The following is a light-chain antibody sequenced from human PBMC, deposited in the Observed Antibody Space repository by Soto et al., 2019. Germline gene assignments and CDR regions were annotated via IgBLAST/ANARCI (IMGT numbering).Light chain of an antibody. CDR3: QQYGSSGT. CDR1: QSVSSSR. J-gene: IGKJ1*01. CDR2: DAS. Sequence: DIVLTPSPATLSFSPGERATLSCAASQSVSSSRLAWYQQKPALAPRLLIYDASTRATDIPARFSGSGSGTDFTLTISRLEPEDFAVYYCQQYGSSGTCGQGTKVDIK. V-gene: IGKV3D-20*01.